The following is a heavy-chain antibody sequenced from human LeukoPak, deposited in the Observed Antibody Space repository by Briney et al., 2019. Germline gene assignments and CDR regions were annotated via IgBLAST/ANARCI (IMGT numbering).Heavy chain of an antibody. CDR3: ARDRSSDSSGYSNY. CDR2: ISAYNGNT. J-gene: IGHJ4*02. CDR1: GYTFTSYG. D-gene: IGHD3-22*01. V-gene: IGHV1-18*01. Sequence: EASVKVSCKASGYTFTSYGISWVRQAPGQGLEWMGWISAYNGNTNYAQKLQGRVTMTTDTSTSTAYMELRSLRSEDTAVYYCARDRSSDSSGYSNYWGQGTLVTVSS.